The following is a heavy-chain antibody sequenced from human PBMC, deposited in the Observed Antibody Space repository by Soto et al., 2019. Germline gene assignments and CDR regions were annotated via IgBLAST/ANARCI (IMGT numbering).Heavy chain of an antibody. CDR3: ARTRSAWSDFHYYSLDV. CDR2: ISGSGGST. CDR1: GFTFSSYV. Sequence: EVQLLESGGGLVQPGGSLRLSCAASGFTFSSYVMSWVRQAPGKGLEWVAGISGSGGSTYYADSVKGRFTISRDNSNSALYVQMNSLTGEDTAVYYCARTRSAWSDFHYYSLDVWGQGTTVTVSS. V-gene: IGHV3-23*01. J-gene: IGHJ6*02. D-gene: IGHD1-26*01.